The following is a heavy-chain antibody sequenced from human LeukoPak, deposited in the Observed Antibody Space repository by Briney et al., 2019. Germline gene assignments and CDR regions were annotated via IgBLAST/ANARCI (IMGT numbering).Heavy chain of an antibody. CDR1: GDSISNYY. V-gene: IGHV4-4*07. J-gene: IGHJ4*02. CDR2: MYLTGET. CDR3: ASGIQWTGNNN. Sequence: PSETLSLTCTVSGDSISNYYWTWIRQPAGKGLEWIGRMYLTGETNYNPSLNSRATMSLDTSKNQFSLTLTSATAADTAVYYCASGIQWTGNNNWGQGILVTVFS. D-gene: IGHD3/OR15-3a*01.